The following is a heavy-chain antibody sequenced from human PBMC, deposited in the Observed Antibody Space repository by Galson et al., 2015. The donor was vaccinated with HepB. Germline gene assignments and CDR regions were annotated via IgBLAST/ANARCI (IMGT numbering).Heavy chain of an antibody. CDR1: GFIFSTYS. V-gene: IGHV3-21*01. J-gene: IGHJ4*02. CDR3: AREVRQQVDYFDY. D-gene: IGHD6-13*01. Sequence: SLRLSCAASGFIFSTYSMNWVRQAPGKGLEWVSAISSYSSYKYYADSVKGRFTISRDNAKDSLYLQMNSLRAEDTAVYYCAREVRQQVDYFDYWGQGTLVTVSS. CDR2: ISSYSSYK.